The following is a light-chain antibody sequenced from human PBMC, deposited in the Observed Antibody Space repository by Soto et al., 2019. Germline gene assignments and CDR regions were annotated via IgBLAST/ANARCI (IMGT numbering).Light chain of an antibody. Sequence: DIQMTQSPSSLSASVGDRVTITCRASQNIGRFLNWHQQKPGKAPNVLINVASTLRSGVPSRFSGSGSGTDFNLTINSLQPEDFATYYCQQLRSYPLTLGGGTKVDIK. CDR2: VAS. V-gene: IGKV1-39*01. CDR3: QQLRSYPLT. CDR1: QNIGRF. J-gene: IGKJ4*01.